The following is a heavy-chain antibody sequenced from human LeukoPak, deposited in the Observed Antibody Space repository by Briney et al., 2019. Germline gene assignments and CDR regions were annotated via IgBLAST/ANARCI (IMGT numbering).Heavy chain of an antibody. J-gene: IGHJ4*02. CDR2: IKSDGSST. CDR1: GFTFSSYW. D-gene: IGHD5-18*01. CDR3: ARDRGYGFDY. V-gene: IGHV3-74*01. Sequence: PGGFLRLSCAASGFTFSSYWMHWVRQVPGKGLVWVSHIKSDGSSTSYADSVKGRFTISRDNAKNTLYLQMNSLRAEDTAVYYCARDRGYGFDYWGQGTLVTVSS.